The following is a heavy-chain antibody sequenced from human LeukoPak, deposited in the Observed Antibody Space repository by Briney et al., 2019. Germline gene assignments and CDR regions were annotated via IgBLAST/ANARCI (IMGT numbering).Heavy chain of an antibody. V-gene: IGHV4-4*02. D-gene: IGHD3-22*01. CDR3: AREFDSSGYYSLYYYYGMDV. J-gene: IGHJ6*02. Sequence: PSETLSLTCAVSGGSIGSRNWWSWVRQPPGKGLEWIGKIYHSGSTNYNPSLKSRVTISVDKSKNQFSLKLSSVTAADTAVYYCAREFDSSGYYSLYYYYGMDVWGQGTTVTVSS. CDR1: GGSIGSRNW. CDR2: IYHSGST.